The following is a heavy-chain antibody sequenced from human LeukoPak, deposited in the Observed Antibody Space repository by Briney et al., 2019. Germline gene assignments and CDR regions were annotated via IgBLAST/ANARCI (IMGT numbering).Heavy chain of an antibody. D-gene: IGHD5-12*01. CDR2: INTNTGNP. CDR3: ATRGLRTV. Sequence: WASVKVSCKASGYTFTSYAMNWVRQPPGQGLEWMAWINTNTGNPTYAQGFTGRFVFSLDTSVSTAYLQISSLKAEDTAVYYCATRGLRTVWGQGTTVTVSS. J-gene: IGHJ6*02. CDR1: GYTFTSYA. V-gene: IGHV7-4-1*02.